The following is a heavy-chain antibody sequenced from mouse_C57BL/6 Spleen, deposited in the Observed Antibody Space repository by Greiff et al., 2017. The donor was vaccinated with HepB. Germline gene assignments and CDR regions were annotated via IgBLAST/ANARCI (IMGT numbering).Heavy chain of an antibody. J-gene: IGHJ3*01. V-gene: IGHV1-18*01. D-gene: IGHD3-2*02. CDR2: INPNNGGT. CDR1: GYTFTDYN. CDR3: ARSSGFARFAY. Sequence: EVQLQQSGPELVKPGASVKIPCKASGYTFTDYNMDWVKQSHGKSLEWIGDINPNNGGTIYNQKFKGKATLTVDKSSSTAYMELRSLTSEDTAVYYCARSSGFARFAYWGQGTLVTVSA.